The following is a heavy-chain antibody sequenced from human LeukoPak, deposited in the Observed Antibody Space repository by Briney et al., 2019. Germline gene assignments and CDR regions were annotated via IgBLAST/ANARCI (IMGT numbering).Heavy chain of an antibody. CDR3: ARGRAGFGVVINYFDS. V-gene: IGHV4-39*01. CDR2: IYHSGTT. CDR1: GDSVTNSQYY. Sequence: PSETLSLTCSVSGDSVTNSQYYWTWIRQTPGRGLEWIATIYHSGTTHYNPSLRSRLLISLGPSANQFSLQMKSVSAADTAIYYCARGRAGFGVVINYFDSWGQGSLVTVSS. D-gene: IGHD3-3*01. J-gene: IGHJ4*02.